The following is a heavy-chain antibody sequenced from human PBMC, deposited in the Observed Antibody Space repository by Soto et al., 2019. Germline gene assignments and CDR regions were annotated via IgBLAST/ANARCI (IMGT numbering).Heavy chain of an antibody. J-gene: IGHJ4*02. V-gene: IGHV4-30-2*01. CDR2: IYHSGST. CDR3: ARGPPLGY. Sequence: SVTLSLTWAVAGVYLSRGDYSWSWIRQPPGKGLECIGYIYHSGSTYYNPSLKTRVTISVDRSKNQFSLKLSSVTAADTAVYYCARGPPLGYWGQGTLVTVS. CDR1: GVYLSRGDYS.